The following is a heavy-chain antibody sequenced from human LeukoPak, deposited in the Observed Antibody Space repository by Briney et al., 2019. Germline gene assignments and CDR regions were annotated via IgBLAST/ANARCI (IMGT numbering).Heavy chain of an antibody. Sequence: ASVKVSCKASGGTFSSYAISWVRQAPGQGLEWMGGIIPIFGTANYAQKFQGRVTITADESTSTAYMELSSLRSEDTAVYYCERKKYVATHYRYYYYGMDVWGQGPTVTVSS. J-gene: IGHJ6*02. CDR2: IIPIFGTA. CDR1: GGTFSSYA. V-gene: IGHV1-69*13. D-gene: IGHD5-12*01. CDR3: ERKKYVATHYRYYYYGMDV.